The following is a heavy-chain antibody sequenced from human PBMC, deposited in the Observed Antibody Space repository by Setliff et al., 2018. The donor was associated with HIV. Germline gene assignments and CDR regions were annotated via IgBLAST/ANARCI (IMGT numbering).Heavy chain of an antibody. CDR2: INHSGST. CDR1: GGSFSNYY. D-gene: IGHD6-6*01. CDR3: ARGGSQLLPLSYSSSSPVFDY. Sequence: SETLSLTCAVYGGSFSNYYWSWIRQSPGKGLEWIGEINHSGSTNYNPSLKSRVTILVDTSKNQFSLNLSSVTVADTAMYYCARGGSQLLPLSYSSSSPVFDYWGQGTLVTVSS. V-gene: IGHV4-34*01. J-gene: IGHJ4*02.